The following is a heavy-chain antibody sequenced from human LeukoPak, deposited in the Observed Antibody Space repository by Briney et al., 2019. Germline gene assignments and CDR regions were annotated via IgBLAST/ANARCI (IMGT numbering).Heavy chain of an antibody. D-gene: IGHD1-26*01. V-gene: IGHV5-51*01. J-gene: IGHJ3*02. Sequence: GESRKISFKGSGYSFTSYWIGWVRPMPGKGVEWMGIIDPGDSDTRYSPSFQAQVTLSAHKSISTAYLQWSSLTASDTAMYYCARRYSGSYSAFDIWGQGTMVTVSS. CDR3: ARRYSGSYSAFDI. CDR2: IDPGDSDT. CDR1: GYSFTSYW.